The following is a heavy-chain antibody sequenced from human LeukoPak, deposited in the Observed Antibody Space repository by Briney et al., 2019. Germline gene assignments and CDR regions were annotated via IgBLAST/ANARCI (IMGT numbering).Heavy chain of an antibody. J-gene: IGHJ3*02. D-gene: IGHD3-22*01. CDR2: INPNSGGT. CDR3: ARISRTTDTYYYEVQDTFDI. V-gene: IGHV1-2*02. Sequence: GASVKVSCKASGYTFTGYYMHWVRQAPGQGLEWMGWINPNSGGTNYAQKFQVRVTMTRDTSISTAYMELSSLRSDDTAVYYCARISRTTDTYYYEVQDTFDIWGQGTMVTVSS. CDR1: GYTFTGYY.